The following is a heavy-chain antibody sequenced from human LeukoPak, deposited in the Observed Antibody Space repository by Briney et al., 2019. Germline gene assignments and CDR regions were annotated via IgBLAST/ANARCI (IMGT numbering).Heavy chain of an antibody. CDR2: FSYDGSNK. V-gene: IGHV3-30*04. CDR1: GFTFNSFV. Sequence: GRVLRPSRAARGFTFNSFVMHWGLQAPGKGVGWGAVFSYDGSNKYYADSVKGRFTISRDNSKNTLYLQMNSLRAEDTAVYYCARDLWGSYGLRYYFDYWGQGTLVTVSS. J-gene: IGHJ4*02. D-gene: IGHD5-18*01. CDR3: ARDLWGSYGLRYYFDY.